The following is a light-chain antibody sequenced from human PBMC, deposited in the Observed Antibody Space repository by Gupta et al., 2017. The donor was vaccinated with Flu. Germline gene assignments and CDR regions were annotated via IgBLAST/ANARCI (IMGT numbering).Light chain of an antibody. CDR3: ATWDDSLSVVV. CDR2: SNN. J-gene: IGLJ2*01. V-gene: IGLV1-44*01. Sequence: QSVLTQPPSASGTPGPRVTTSCSGRTTNIGSNTVNWYQQLPGTAPKLPTYSNNQRPSGVPDRFSGSKSGTSASLAISGLQSDDEADYYCATWDDSLSVVVFGGGTKLTVL. CDR1: TTNIGSNT.